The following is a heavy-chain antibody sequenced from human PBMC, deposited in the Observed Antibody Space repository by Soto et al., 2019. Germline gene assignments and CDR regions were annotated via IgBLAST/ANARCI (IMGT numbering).Heavy chain of an antibody. Sequence: TLSLTCAVSGGSITIGAYYWTWIRQHPGKGLEWIAYIHYSGRTYYNPSLKSRVTISVDTSNNQFSLKLSSVTAADTAVYYCARYYFDSSGYSSWFDPWGQGTLVTVSS. CDR1: GGSITIGAYY. CDR3: ARYYFDSSGYSSWFDP. J-gene: IGHJ5*02. D-gene: IGHD3-22*01. V-gene: IGHV4-31*11. CDR2: IHYSGRT.